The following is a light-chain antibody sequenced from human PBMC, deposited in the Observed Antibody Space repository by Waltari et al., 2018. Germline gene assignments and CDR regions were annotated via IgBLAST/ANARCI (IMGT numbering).Light chain of an antibody. CDR1: QSINKY. CDR3: QQYNNYPYT. J-gene: IGKJ2*01. CDR2: EAS. V-gene: IGKV1-5*03. Sequence: DIQMTQSPSPLSASVGDRVTITCRASQSINKYLAWYQQRPGKAPRLLIYEASSLESGVPSRFSGSGSGTEFTLTISSLQPDDFTTYYCQQYNNYPYTFGQGTKLEI.